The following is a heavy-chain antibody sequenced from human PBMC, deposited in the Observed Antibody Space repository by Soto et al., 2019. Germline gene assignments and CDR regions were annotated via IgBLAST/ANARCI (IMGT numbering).Heavy chain of an antibody. D-gene: IGHD5-18*01. V-gene: IGHV1-69*01. CDR3: ARGGRGYSSAPRYYFDY. CDR1: GGSFSSNP. J-gene: IGHJ4*02. CDR2: IIPIFATV. Sequence: QVQLVQSGSEVKKPGSSVKFSCKASGGSFSSNPISWVRHAPGQGLEWMAGIIPIFATVHYAQKFQGRVTITADESTSTAYMELTSLRSEDTAVYFCARGGRGYSSAPRYYFDYWGQGTLVTVSS.